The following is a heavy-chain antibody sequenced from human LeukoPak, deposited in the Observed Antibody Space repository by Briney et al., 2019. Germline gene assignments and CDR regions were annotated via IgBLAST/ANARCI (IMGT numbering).Heavy chain of an antibody. CDR3: ARVVKMTIFGVVTRGSYYYYGMDV. CDR2: IIPIFGTA. V-gene: IGHV1-69*13. CDR1: GGTFSSYA. Sequence: SVKVSCKASGGTFSSYAISWVRQAPGQGLEWMGGIIPIFGTANYAQKFQGRVTITADESMSTAYMELSSLRSEDTAVYYCARVVKMTIFGVVTRGSYYYYGMDVWGQGTTVTVSS. J-gene: IGHJ6*02. D-gene: IGHD3-3*01.